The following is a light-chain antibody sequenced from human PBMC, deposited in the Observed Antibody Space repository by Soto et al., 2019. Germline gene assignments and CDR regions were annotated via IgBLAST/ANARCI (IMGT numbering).Light chain of an antibody. CDR1: QSISSSH. V-gene: IGKV3-20*01. CDR3: QQYGGSRT. CDR2: GAS. Sequence: EIVLTRSPGTLSLSPGERATLSCRASQSISSSHLAWYQPNPGQAPRLLIWGASNRATGIPDRFSGSGSGTDFTLTISRREPGDCAVYYCQQYGGSRTFGQGTRVESK. J-gene: IGKJ1*01.